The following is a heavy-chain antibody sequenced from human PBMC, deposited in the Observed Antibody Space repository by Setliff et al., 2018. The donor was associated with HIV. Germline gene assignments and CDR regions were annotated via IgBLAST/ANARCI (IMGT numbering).Heavy chain of an antibody. J-gene: IGHJ3*02. V-gene: IGHV1-69*05. D-gene: IGHD4-17*01. CDR2: IIPIFGTA. CDR1: GGTFSSYA. CDR3: ARSSDYRSPDAFDI. Sequence: GASVKVSCKASGGTFSSYAISWVRQAPGQGLEWMGGIIPIFGTANYAQKFQGRVTITTDESTSTAYMELSSLRSEDTAVYYCARSSDYRSPDAFDIWGQGTVVTVSS.